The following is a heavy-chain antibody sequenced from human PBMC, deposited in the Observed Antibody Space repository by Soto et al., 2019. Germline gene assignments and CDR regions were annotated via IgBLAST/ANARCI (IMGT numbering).Heavy chain of an antibody. CDR3: ARGRVAARHYYYYGMDV. CDR2: MNPNSGNT. V-gene: IGHV1-8*01. D-gene: IGHD6-13*01. CDR1: GYTFTSYD. J-gene: IGHJ6*02. Sequence: QVQLVQSGAEVKKPGASVKVSCKASGYTFTSYDINWVRQATGQGLEWMGWMNPNSGNTGYAQKFQGRVTMTRNTSISTAYMDLSSLRSEDTAVYYCARGRVAARHYYYYGMDVWGQGTTVTVSS.